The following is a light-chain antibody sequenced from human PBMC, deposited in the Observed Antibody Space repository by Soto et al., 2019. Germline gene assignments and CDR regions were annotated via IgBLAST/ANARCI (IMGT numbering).Light chain of an antibody. J-gene: IGLJ1*01. CDR2: EVN. V-gene: IGLV2-14*01. CDR3: SSYTSGGTYV. Sequence: QSALTQPASVSGSPGQSITISCTGTSRDVGGHNYVSWYQQHPGKAPKLIIYEVNNRPSGVSNRFSGSKSGNTASLTISGLQAEDEADYYCSSYTSGGTYVFGTGTKLTVL. CDR1: SRDVGGHNY.